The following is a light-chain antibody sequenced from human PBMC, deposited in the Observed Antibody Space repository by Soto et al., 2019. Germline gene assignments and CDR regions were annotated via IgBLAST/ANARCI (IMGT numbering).Light chain of an antibody. J-gene: IGKJ1*01. CDR2: GAS. CDR1: QSISSN. V-gene: IGKV3-15*01. CDR3: QQYDNWPRT. Sequence: EIVMTQSPATLSVSRGERATLSCRASQSISSNLAWYQQKPGQPPRLLIHGASTRATGIPARFSGSGSGTVFTLTISSLQSEDFAVYYCQQYDNWPRTFGQGTKVDIK.